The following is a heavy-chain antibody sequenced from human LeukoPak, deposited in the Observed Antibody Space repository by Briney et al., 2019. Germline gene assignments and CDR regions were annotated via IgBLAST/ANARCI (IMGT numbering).Heavy chain of an antibody. V-gene: IGHV3-48*03. CDR2: ISTGGTTI. CDR3: ARATLGLDY. J-gene: IGHJ4*02. CDR1: GFNFRNNE. D-gene: IGHD3-10*01. Sequence: GGSLPLSCAPSGFNFRNNEMNWVRQAPGKGLEWVSYISTGGTTISYAHSVKGRFSISRDDDRDSLHLELNNLRAEDTAVYFCARATLGLDYWGQGILVSVSS.